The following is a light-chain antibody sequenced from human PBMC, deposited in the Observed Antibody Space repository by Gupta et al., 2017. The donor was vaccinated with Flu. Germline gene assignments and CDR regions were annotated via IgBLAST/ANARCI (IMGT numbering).Light chain of an antibody. V-gene: IGKV3-20*01. CDR1: QSVSNNY. CDR3: QQYGSSPLT. CDR2: HAY. J-gene: IGKJ4*01. Sequence: EIVLTQSPGTLSLSPGERATLSCWASQSVSNNYIAWYQQIPGQAPRLLIYHAYYRDPGIPDRFGGSGSGTDFTLTISRLEPEDFAVYHCQQYGSSPLTFGGGTKVEVK.